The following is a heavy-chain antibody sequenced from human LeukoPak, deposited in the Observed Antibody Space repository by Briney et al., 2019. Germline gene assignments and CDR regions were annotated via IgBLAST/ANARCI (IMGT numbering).Heavy chain of an antibody. CDR3: TTGYGSTWYG. Sequence: GGSLRLSCAAPGSTFSIAWMNWVRQTPGKGLEWVGHIKSKIDGGTTDYAEPVKSRFTISRDDSKNTVYLQMNSLKTEDTAVYYCTTGYGSTWYGWGQGTLVTVSS. J-gene: IGHJ4*02. V-gene: IGHV3-15*01. CDR2: IKSKIDGGTT. D-gene: IGHD6-13*01. CDR1: GSTFSIAW.